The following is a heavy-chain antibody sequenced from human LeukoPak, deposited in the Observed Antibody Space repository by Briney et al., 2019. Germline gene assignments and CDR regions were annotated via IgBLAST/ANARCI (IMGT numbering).Heavy chain of an antibody. Sequence: GGSLRLSCAASGFTFSSYSMNWVRQAPGKGLEWVSSISSSSSYIYYADSVKGRFTISRDNAKNSLYLQMNSLRAEDTAVYYCARDGLLSYDSSGYYYGPPGGYYYGMDVWGQGTTVTVSS. J-gene: IGHJ6*02. CDR1: GFTFSSYS. CDR3: ARDGLLSYDSSGYYYGPPGGYYYGMDV. D-gene: IGHD3-22*01. V-gene: IGHV3-21*01. CDR2: ISSSSSYI.